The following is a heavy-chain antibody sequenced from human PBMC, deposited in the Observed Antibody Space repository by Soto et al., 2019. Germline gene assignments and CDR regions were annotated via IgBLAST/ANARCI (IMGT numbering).Heavy chain of an antibody. Sequence: EVQLVESGGGLVKPGGSLRLSCAASGFTFSSYSMNWVRQAPGKGQEWVSSISSSSSYIYYADSVKGRFTISRDNAKNSLYLLMNSLRAEDTAVYYCARDGLEDIVVVVAATGWFDPWGQGTLITVSS. V-gene: IGHV3-21*01. CDR2: ISSSSSYI. J-gene: IGHJ5*02. CDR3: ARDGLEDIVVVVAATGWFDP. D-gene: IGHD2-15*01. CDR1: GFTFSSYS.